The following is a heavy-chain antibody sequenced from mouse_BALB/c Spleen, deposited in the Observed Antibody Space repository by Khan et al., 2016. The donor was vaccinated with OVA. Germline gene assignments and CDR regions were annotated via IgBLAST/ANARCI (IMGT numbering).Heavy chain of an antibody. CDR3: ARLGYSGTMDY. D-gene: IGHD2-3*01. CDR1: GYTFTNNG. Sequence: QIQLVQSGPELKKPGETVKISCKASGYTFTNNGMNWAKQAPGKGLKWMGWINTYTGEPTYATDFKGRFAFSLETSASTAYLQINNLKNEDTATYCCARLGYSGTMDYWGQGTSVTVSS. J-gene: IGHJ4*01. V-gene: IGHV9-3-1*01. CDR2: INTYTGEP.